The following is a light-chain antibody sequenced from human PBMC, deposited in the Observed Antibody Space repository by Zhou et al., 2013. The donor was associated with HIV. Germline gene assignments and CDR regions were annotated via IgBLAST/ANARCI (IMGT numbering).Light chain of an antibody. CDR3: QQYGSSGNT. CDR1: QSVSSY. J-gene: IGKJ2*01. V-gene: IGKV3-20*01. CDR2: GAS. Sequence: EIVMTQSPATLSVSPGERATLSCRASQSVSSYLAWYQQKPGQAPRLLIYGASSRATGIPDRFSGSGSGTDFTLTISRLEPEDFAVYYCQQYGSSGNTFGQGTKLEIK.